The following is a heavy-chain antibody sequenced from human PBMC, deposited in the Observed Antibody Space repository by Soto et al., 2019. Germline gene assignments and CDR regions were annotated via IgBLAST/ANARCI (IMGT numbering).Heavy chain of an antibody. J-gene: IGHJ4*02. CDR2: FYYTGSI. CDR3: ARGWVGTGSHYFRF. V-gene: IGHV4-61*01. CDR1: GGSVSSGNYY. D-gene: IGHD3-9*01. Sequence: PSETLSLTCTVSGGSVSSGNYYWSWIRQPPGKGLEWIGYFYYTGSINYNPSLKSRVTISVDTSKNQFSLKLNSVTAADTAVYYCARGWVGTGSHYFRFWGQGTLVTVS.